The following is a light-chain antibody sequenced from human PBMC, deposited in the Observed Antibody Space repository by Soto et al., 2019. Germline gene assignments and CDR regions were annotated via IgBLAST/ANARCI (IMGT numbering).Light chain of an antibody. CDR2: DAS. V-gene: IGKV1-5*01. CDR3: QHMRT. CDR1: QNINNW. Sequence: DIHITESPSTLSASIGDRVTITCRASQNINNWIAWYQQKPGKAPKFLIYDASTLESGVPSRFSGSGFGTEFSLTISSLQPDDFASYYCQHMRTFGQGTKVEI. J-gene: IGKJ1*01.